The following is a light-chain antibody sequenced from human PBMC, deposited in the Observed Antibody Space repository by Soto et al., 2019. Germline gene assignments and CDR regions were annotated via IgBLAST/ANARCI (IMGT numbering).Light chain of an antibody. Sequence: IKMTQSPSTLSASVGDRVTITCRASQSISSWLAWYQQKPGKAPNLLIYDASSLQSGVPSRFSGSGSGTEFTLTISSLQPEDFATYSCQQLNSYPLTFGGGTKVDIK. CDR2: DAS. J-gene: IGKJ4*01. CDR3: QQLNSYPLT. V-gene: IGKV1-5*01. CDR1: QSISSW.